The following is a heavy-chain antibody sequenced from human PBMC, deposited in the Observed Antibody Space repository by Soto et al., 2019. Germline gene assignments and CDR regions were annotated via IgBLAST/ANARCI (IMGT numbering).Heavy chain of an antibody. CDR1: GFTFSSYA. CDR3: AKDRGHYGSGSYYGTLHYYGMDV. D-gene: IGHD3-10*01. J-gene: IGHJ6*02. Sequence: GGSLRLSCAASGFTFSSYAVSWVRQAPGKGPEWVAVISYDGSDKYYGDSVKGRFTISRDNSKNTLYLQMNSLRGDDTAVYYCAKDRGHYGSGSYYGTLHYYGMDVWGQGTTVTVSS. CDR2: ISYDGSDK. V-gene: IGHV3-30*18.